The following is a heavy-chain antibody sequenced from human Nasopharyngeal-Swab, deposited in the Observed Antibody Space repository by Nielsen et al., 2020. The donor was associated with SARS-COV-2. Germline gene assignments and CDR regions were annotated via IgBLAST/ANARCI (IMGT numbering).Heavy chain of an antibody. CDR3: ARGRVGITSLLVP. J-gene: IGHJ5*02. D-gene: IGHD3-16*01. CDR1: GYTFTSNI. Sequence: ASVKVSCKDSGYTFTSNILHWARRAPAQGLEWVGWIKTSRWDPTYAQGFTVRYVLSLDTSVGKAYLQISSLRAEDIAVYYCARGRVGITSLLVPWGHGTLVTVSS. CDR2: IKTSRWDP. V-gene: IGHV7-4-1*02.